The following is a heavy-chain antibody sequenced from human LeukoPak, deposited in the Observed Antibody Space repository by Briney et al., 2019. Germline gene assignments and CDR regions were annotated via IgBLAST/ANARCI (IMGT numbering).Heavy chain of an antibody. CDR3: AKDLAVPAAMSTDY. CDR2: ISGSGGST. CDR1: GFTFSSYA. V-gene: IGHV3-23*01. Sequence: SGGSLRLSCAASGFTFSSYAMSWVRQAPGKGLEWVSAISGSGGSTYYADSVKGRFTISRDNSKNPLYLQMNSLRAEDTAVYYCAKDLAVPAAMSTDYWGQGTLVTVSS. J-gene: IGHJ4*02. D-gene: IGHD2-2*01.